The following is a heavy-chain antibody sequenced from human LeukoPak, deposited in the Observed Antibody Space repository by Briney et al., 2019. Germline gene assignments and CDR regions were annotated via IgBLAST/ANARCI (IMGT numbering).Heavy chain of an antibody. CDR2: IYSSGTT. CDR3: ASGSSGYDP. CDR1: SGSISNYY. Sequence: SETLSLTCTVSSGSISNYYWSWIRQPAAKGLEWIGRIYSSGTTIYNPSLKSRVTMSVDTSKNQFSLKLSSVTAADTAVYFCASGSSGYDPWGQGTLVTVSS. J-gene: IGHJ5*02. V-gene: IGHV4-4*07. D-gene: IGHD5-12*01.